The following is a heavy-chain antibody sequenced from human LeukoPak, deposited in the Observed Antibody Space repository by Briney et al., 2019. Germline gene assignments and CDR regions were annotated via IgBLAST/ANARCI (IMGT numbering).Heavy chain of an antibody. V-gene: IGHV3-53*01. CDR3: AREYLNYYDSTGYYGY. J-gene: IGHJ4*02. Sequence: GGSLRLSCAASGFTVSSNYMSWVREAPGKGLEWVSVIYSGGSTYYADSVKGRFTISRDNAKNTLYLQMNSLRAEDTAVYYCAREYLNYYDSTGYYGYWGQGTLVTVSS. CDR2: IYSGGST. D-gene: IGHD3-22*01. CDR1: GFTVSSNY.